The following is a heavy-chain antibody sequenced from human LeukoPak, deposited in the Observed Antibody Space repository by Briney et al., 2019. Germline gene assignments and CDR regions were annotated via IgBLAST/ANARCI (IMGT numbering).Heavy chain of an antibody. CDR1: GGSFSGYY. J-gene: IGHJ3*02. D-gene: IGHD5-24*01. CDR3: ARGRRDGYRNAFDI. V-gene: IGHV4-34*01. Sequence: SETLSLTCAVYGGSFSGYYWSWIRQPPGKGLEWIGEINHSGSTNYNPSLKSRVTISVDTSKNQLSLKLSSVTAADTAVYYCARGRRDGYRNAFDIWGQGTMVTVSS. CDR2: INHSGST.